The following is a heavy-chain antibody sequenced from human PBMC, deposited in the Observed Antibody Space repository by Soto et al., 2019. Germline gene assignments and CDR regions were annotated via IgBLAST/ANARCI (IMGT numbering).Heavy chain of an antibody. CDR3: ARDLSGSYFPYFQH. CDR2: IYYSGST. CDR1: GGSISSGGYY. Sequence: LCGGSISSGGYYWSWIRQHPGKGPEWIGYIYYSGSTYYNPSLKSRVTISVDTSKNQFSLKLSSVTAADTAVYYCARDLSGSYFPYFQHWGHGTLVTVSS. V-gene: IGHV4-31*02. J-gene: IGHJ1*01. D-gene: IGHD1-26*01.